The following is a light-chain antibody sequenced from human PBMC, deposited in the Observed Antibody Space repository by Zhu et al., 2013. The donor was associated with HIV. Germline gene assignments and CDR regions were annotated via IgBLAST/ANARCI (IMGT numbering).Light chain of an antibody. V-gene: IGKV1-5*03. CDR3: QQYYGFPYS. CDR2: KAS. Sequence: DIQMTQSPSSVSAFVGERVTITCRASQSISSWLAWYQQKPGTAPKLLIYKASTLESGVPSRFSGSGSGTDFTLTISCLQSEDFATYFCQQYYGFPYSFGQGTNLEI. J-gene: IGKJ2*03. CDR1: QSISSW.